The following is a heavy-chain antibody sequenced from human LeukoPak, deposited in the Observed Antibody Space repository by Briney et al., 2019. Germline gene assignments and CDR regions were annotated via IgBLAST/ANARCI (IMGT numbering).Heavy chain of an antibody. CDR3: ATRRGYGRNAFDI. Sequence: GAPVKVSCKASGYTFTSYGISWVRQAPGQGLEWMGWINPNSGGTNYAQKFQGRVTMTRDTSISTAYMELSRLRSDDTAVYYCATRRGYGRNAFDIWGQGTMVTVSS. CDR1: GYTFTSYG. J-gene: IGHJ3*02. D-gene: IGHD5-18*01. V-gene: IGHV1-2*02. CDR2: INPNSGGT.